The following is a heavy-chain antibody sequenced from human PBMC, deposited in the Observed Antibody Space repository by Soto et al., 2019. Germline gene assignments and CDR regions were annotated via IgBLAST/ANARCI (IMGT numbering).Heavy chain of an antibody. CDR2: IVVGSGNT. Sequence: SVKVSCKASGFTFTSSAVQWVRQARGQRLEWIGWIVVGSGNTNYAQKFQERVTITRDMSTSTAYMELSSLRSEDTAVYYCAAVPSAYYDFWSGTISNLYFDLWGRGTMVTVSS. V-gene: IGHV1-58*01. CDR3: AAVPSAYYDFWSGTISNLYFDL. J-gene: IGHJ2*01. CDR1: GFTFTSSA. D-gene: IGHD3-3*01.